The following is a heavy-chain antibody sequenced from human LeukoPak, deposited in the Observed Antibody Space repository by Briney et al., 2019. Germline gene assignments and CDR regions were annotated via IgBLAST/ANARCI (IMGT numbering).Heavy chain of an antibody. CDR2: IKQDGSEQ. CDR3: AREKNPFDWLSLDLDY. V-gene: IGHV3-7*05. J-gene: IGHJ4*02. Sequence: PGGSLRLSCVASGFTFSNSWMSWVRQAPGRGLEWVANIKQDGSEQYYLDSVRGRFTISRDNAKNSLYLQMNSLRAEDTALYYCAREKNPFDWLSLDLDYWGQGTLVTVSS. D-gene: IGHD3-9*01. CDR1: GFTFSNSW.